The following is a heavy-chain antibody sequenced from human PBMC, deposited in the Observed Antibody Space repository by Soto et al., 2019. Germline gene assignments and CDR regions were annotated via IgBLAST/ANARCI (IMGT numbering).Heavy chain of an antibody. V-gene: IGHV4-30-2*01. CDR1: GGSITSGNSYS. Sequence: TLSLTCAVSGGSITSGNSYSWSWIRQPPGKGLEWIGSISHTGSTSYNPSLKSRLTMSVDKSKNQFSLRLSSVTAADMAVYYCARAIAPYFGTWFDPWGQGILVTVSS. CDR3: ARAIAPYFGTWFDP. D-gene: IGHD2-21*01. CDR2: ISHTGST. J-gene: IGHJ5*02.